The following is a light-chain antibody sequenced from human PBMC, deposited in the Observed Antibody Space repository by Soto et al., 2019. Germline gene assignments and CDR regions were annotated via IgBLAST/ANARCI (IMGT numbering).Light chain of an antibody. V-gene: IGKV3-11*01. CDR2: DAS. Sequence: EIVLTQSPATLSLSPGERATLSCRASQSVRNYLAWYQQKPGQAPRLLIYDASNRATGIPGRFSGSGSGTDFTLTISSLEPEGFAVYYCQQRSNWPWTFGQGTKVEIK. J-gene: IGKJ1*01. CDR3: QQRSNWPWT. CDR1: QSVRNY.